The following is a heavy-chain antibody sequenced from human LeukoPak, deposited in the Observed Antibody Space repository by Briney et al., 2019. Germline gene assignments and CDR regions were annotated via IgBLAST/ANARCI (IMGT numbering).Heavy chain of an antibody. J-gene: IGHJ1*01. CDR3: ARALAQRINGYFHH. D-gene: IGHD2-8*01. CDR2: INPNRGDT. Sequence: ASVKVSCKASGYTFTGYYFNGGRKPLGQGLGWLGCINPNRGDTNYAQKFQGRVSMTRDTSISTDYMELNGLKSDDTAVYYCARALAQRINGYFHHWGQGTLVSVSS. V-gene: IGHV1-2*02. CDR1: GYTFTGYY.